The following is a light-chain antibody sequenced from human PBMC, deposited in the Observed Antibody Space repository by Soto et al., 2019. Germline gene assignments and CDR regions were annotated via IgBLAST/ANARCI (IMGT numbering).Light chain of an antibody. CDR2: DSN. CDR3: GSWDSSLSAVL. CDR1: SSNIGNNY. V-gene: IGLV1-51*01. Sequence: QSVLTQPPSVSAAPGQTVTISCSGSSSNIGNNYVSWYQQLPGTAPKLIIYDSNKRPSGIPDRFSASKSGTSGTLAITGLQTGDEADYYCGSWDSSLSAVLFGGGTKVTVL. J-gene: IGLJ2*01.